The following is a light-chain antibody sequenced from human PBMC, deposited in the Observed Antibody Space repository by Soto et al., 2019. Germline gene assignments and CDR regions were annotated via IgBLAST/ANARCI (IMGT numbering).Light chain of an antibody. CDR3: QQYDNWPPIT. J-gene: IGKJ5*01. V-gene: IGKV3-15*01. CDR2: AAS. CDR1: QSISIN. Sequence: EIVMTQSPATLSVSPGERATLSCRASQSISINLAWYQQKPGQAPRLLMYAASTRATGIPARFSGSGSGTEFTLTISSLQSEDFAVYYCQQYDNWPPITFGQGTRLEIK.